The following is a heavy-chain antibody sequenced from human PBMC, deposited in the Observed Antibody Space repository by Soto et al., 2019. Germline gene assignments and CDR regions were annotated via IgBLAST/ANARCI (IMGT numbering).Heavy chain of an antibody. Sequence: QVQLQESGPGLVKPSQTLSLTCTVSGGSISSGGYYWSWIRQHPGKGLEWIGYIYYSGSTYYNPSIKSRXXIXVXXSKNQFALTLSSVTAADTAVYYGARDSSGTMAYDYWGQRTLVTVSS. J-gene: IGHJ4*02. V-gene: IGHV4-31*03. D-gene: IGHD3-10*01. CDR2: IYYSGST. CDR3: ARDSSGTMAYDY. CDR1: GGSISSGGYY.